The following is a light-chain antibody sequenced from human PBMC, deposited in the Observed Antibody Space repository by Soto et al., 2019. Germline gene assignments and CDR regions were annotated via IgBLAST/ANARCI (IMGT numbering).Light chain of an antibody. Sequence: EIVMTQSPATLSVSPGERATLSCRASQSVSSNLAWYQQKPGQAPRVLIFGASNRATGIPARFSGSGSGTAFTLNISRLQSEDFAVYYCQHYNDWPHKWTFGQGTRVEIK. V-gene: IGKV3-15*01. CDR1: QSVSSN. CDR2: GAS. CDR3: QHYNDWPHKWT. J-gene: IGKJ1*01.